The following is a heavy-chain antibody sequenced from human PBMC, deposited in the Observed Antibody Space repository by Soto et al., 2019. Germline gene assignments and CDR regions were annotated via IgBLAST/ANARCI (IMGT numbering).Heavy chain of an antibody. V-gene: IGHV3-53*01. D-gene: IGHD3-22*01. CDR1: GFTVSSNY. CDR2: IYSGGST. CDR3: ARTLYTYYYDSSGYFDY. J-gene: IGHJ4*02. Sequence: GGSLRLSCAASGFTVSSNYMSWVRQAPGKGLEWVSVIYSGGSTYYADSVKGRFTISRDNSKNTLYLQMNSLRAEDTAVYYCARTLYTYYYDSSGYFDYWGQGTLVTVSS.